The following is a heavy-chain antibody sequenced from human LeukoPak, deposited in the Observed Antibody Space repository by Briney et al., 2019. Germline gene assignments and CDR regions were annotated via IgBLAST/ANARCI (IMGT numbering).Heavy chain of an antibody. V-gene: IGHV4-34*01. CDR2: INHSGST. CDR1: GGSFSGYY. D-gene: IGHD3-3*01. CDR3: ARASGAIFGVASAKFDY. J-gene: IGHJ4*02. Sequence: SETQSLTCAVYGGSFSGYYWSWIRQPPGKGLEWIGEINHSGSTNYNPSLKSRVTISVDTSKNQFSLKLSSVTAADTAVYYCARASGAIFGVASAKFDYWGQGTLVTVSS.